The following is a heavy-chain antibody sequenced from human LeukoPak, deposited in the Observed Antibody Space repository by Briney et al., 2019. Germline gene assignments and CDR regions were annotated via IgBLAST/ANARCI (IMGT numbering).Heavy chain of an antibody. CDR2: MVPDGSEK. J-gene: IGHJ4*02. V-gene: IGHV3-7*01. CDR1: GFTFSDFW. D-gene: IGHD5-24*01. CDR3: ARDDGFSCFSY. Sequence: GGSLRLSCAASGFTFSDFWINWVRRAPGKGLEWVASMVPDGSEKQYVDAVKGRFTMSRENATNSLYLQMTNLRVEDTAIYYCARDDGFSCFSYWGQGPLVLVTS.